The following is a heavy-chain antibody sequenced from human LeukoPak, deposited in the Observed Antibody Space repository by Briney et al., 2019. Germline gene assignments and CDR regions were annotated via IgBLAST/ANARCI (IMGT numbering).Heavy chain of an antibody. V-gene: IGHV1-3*01. Sequence: GASVKVSCKASGYTFTSYAMHWVRQAPGQRLEWMGWINAGNGNTKYSQKFQGRVTITRDTSASTAYKELRSLRSDDTAVYYCARVAVEYYYYGMDVWGQGTTVTVSS. CDR3: ARVAVEYYYYGMDV. D-gene: IGHD6-19*01. J-gene: IGHJ6*02. CDR1: GYTFTSYA. CDR2: INAGNGNT.